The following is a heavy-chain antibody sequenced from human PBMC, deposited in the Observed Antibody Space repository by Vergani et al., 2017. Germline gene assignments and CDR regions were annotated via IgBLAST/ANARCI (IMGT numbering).Heavy chain of an antibody. V-gene: IGHV3-23*01. CDR3: ARENSSGWYREEYYFDY. J-gene: IGHJ4*02. Sequence: EVQLLESGGGLVQPGGSLRLSCAASGFTFSSYAMSWVRQAPGKGLEWVSAISGSGSSTYYADSVKGRFTISRDNSKNTLYLQMNRLRAEDTAVYYCARENSSGWYREEYYFDYWGQGTLVTVSS. CDR1: GFTFSSYA. CDR2: ISGSGSST. D-gene: IGHD6-19*01.